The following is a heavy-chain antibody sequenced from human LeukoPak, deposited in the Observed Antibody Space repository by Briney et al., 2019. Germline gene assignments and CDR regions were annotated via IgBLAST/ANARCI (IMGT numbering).Heavy chain of an antibody. CDR1: GFTFSSYG. J-gene: IGHJ6*02. V-gene: IGHV3-21*01. CDR3: ARTTVTRYYGMDV. CDR2: ISSSSSYI. Sequence: PGGSLRLSCAASGFTFSSYGMNWVRQAPGKGLEWVSSISSSSSYIYYADSVKGRFTISRDNAKNSLYLQMNSLRAEDTAVYYCARTTVTRYYGMDVWGQGTTVTVSS. D-gene: IGHD4-17*01.